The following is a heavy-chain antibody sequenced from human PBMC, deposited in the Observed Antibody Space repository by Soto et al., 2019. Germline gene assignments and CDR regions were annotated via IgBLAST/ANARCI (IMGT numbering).Heavy chain of an antibody. V-gene: IGHV1-46*01. CDR1: GNTFTNYY. Sequence: QVQLMQSGAEVKKPGASVKVSCKASGNTFTNYYIHWVRQAPGQGLEWMGTVNPSGGHTTYSQNFLGRMTMTRYTSASTLYMELTRLTSDDTAVYYCASGGHVVVVTAAFDYWGQGTLVTVSS. CDR3: ASGGHVVVVTAAFDY. J-gene: IGHJ4*02. CDR2: VNPSGGHT. D-gene: IGHD2-21*02.